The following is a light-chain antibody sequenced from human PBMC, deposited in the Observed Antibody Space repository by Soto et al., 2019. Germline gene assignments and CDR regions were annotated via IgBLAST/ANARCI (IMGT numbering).Light chain of an antibody. CDR1: TSDIGGYDY. Sequence: QSALTQPPSASGSPGQTVTISCSGTTSDIGGYDYVSWYQRHPGKAPKLMIFEVSNRPSGVPDRFSGSKSGNTASLTVSGLQVADEAEYYCSSYAASNRLLFGGGTKLTVL. V-gene: IGLV2-8*01. J-gene: IGLJ2*01. CDR2: EVS. CDR3: SSYAASNRLL.